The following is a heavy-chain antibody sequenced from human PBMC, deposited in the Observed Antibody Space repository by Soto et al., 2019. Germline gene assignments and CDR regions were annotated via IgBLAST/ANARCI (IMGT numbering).Heavy chain of an antibody. V-gene: IGHV4-59*01. CDR2: IYYSGST. CDR1: GGSISSYY. J-gene: IGHJ4*02. CDR3: ARSRGRYGSTYFDY. D-gene: IGHD3-10*01. Sequence: SETLSLTCTVSGGSISSYYWSWIRQPPGKGLEWIGYIYYSGSTNYNPSLKSRVTISVGTSKNQFSLKLSSVTAADTAVYYCARSRGRYGSTYFDYWGQGTLVTV.